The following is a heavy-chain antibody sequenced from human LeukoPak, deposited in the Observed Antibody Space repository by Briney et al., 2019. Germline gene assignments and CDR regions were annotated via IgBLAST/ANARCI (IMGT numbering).Heavy chain of an antibody. CDR2: INTDGSRT. J-gene: IGHJ5*01. Sequence: GGSLRLSCAASGFTFSSSWMHWARHAPGKGLVWVSRINTDGSRTDHADSVKGRFTISRDNAKDTLYLQMSRLRAEDTAVYYCVRGFGGRTDSWGQGTEVTVST. CDR3: VRGFGGRTDS. D-gene: IGHD2-15*01. V-gene: IGHV3-74*01. CDR1: GFTFSSSW.